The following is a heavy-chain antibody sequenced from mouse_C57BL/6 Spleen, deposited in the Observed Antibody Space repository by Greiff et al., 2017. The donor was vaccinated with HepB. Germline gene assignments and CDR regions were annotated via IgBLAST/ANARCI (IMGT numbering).Heavy chain of an antibody. Sequence: VKLMESGPGLVAPSQSLSITCTVSGFSLTSYAISWVRQPPGKGLAWLGVIWTGGGTNYNSALKSRLSISKDNSKSQVFLKMNSLQTDDTARYYCARNRYYDYDGGHYYAMDYWGQGTSVTVSS. CDR3: ARNRYYDYDGGHYYAMDY. CDR2: IWTGGGT. CDR1: GFSLTSYA. D-gene: IGHD2-4*01. V-gene: IGHV2-9-1*01. J-gene: IGHJ4*01.